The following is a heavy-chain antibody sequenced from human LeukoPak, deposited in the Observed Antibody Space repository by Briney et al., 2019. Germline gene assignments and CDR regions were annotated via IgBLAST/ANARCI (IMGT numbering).Heavy chain of an antibody. V-gene: IGHV4-31*03. J-gene: IGHJ4*02. CDR2: IYYSGST. CDR3: ARVDYGGNSDYFDY. D-gene: IGHD4-23*01. CDR1: GGSISSGGYY. Sequence: SQTLSLTCTVSGGSISSGGYYWSWIRQHPGKGLECIGYIYYSGSTYYNPSLKSRATISVDTSKNQFSLKLSSVTAADTAVYYCARVDYGGNSDYFDYWGQGTLVTVSS.